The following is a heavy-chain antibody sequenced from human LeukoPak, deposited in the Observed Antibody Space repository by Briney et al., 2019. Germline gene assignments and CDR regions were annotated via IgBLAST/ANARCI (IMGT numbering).Heavy chain of an antibody. D-gene: IGHD1-14*01. CDR3: ARRNPYYYYYYMDV. CDR2: IYYSGST. Sequence: SETLSLTRTVSGGSISSYYWSWIRQLPGKGLEWIGYIYYSGSTNYNPSLKSRVTISVDTSKNQFSLKLSSVTAADTAVYYCARRNPYYYYYYMDVWGKGTTVTVSS. V-gene: IGHV4-59*01. CDR1: GGSISSYY. J-gene: IGHJ6*03.